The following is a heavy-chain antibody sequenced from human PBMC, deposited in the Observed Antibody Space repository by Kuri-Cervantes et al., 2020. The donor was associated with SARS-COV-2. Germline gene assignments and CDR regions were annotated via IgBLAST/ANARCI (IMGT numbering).Heavy chain of an antibody. J-gene: IGHJ3*01. Sequence: SLKISCVASGFNLDDYGMHWVRQAPGKGPEWVSGISWNSGSTGYADSVRGRFTISRDYAKNSLYLQMNSLRIGDTALYYCAKDQGIAAAGHAFDVWGLGTVVTVSS. D-gene: IGHD6-13*01. CDR1: GFNLDDYG. CDR2: ISWNSGST. CDR3: AKDQGIAAAGHAFDV. V-gene: IGHV3-9*01.